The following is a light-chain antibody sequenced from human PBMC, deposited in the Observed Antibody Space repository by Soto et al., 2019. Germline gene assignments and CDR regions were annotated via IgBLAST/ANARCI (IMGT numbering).Light chain of an antibody. V-gene: IGKV1-5*03. J-gene: IGKJ4*01. CDR3: QHYNSYPLT. CDR2: KAS. Sequence: DIQMTQSPSTLSASVGDRVTITCRASQNINNWLAWYQQIPGKAPKVLIYKASSLESGVPSRFSGSGSGTDFTLTISSLQPDDFATYYCQHYNSYPLTFGGGTKVEIK. CDR1: QNINNW.